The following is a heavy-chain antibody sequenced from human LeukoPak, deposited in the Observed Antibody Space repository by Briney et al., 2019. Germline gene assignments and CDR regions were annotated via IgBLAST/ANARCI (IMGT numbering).Heavy chain of an antibody. CDR3: ASPRWYYDSSGYLFAY. CDR1: GGTFSSYA. J-gene: IGHJ4*02. Sequence: GASVKVSCKASGGTFSSYAISWVRQAPGQGLEWMGRIIPILGIANYAQKFQGRVTITADKSTSTAYMELSSLRSEDTAVYYCASPRWYYDSSGYLFAYWGQGTLVPSPQ. D-gene: IGHD3-22*01. V-gene: IGHV1-69*04. CDR2: IIPILGIA.